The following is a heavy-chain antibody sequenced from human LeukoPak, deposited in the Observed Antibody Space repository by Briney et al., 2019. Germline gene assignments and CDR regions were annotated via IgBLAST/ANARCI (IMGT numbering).Heavy chain of an antibody. CDR1: GGSISSSSYY. D-gene: IGHD6-6*01. J-gene: IGHJ5*02. CDR3: ARGSEYSSSSDH. V-gene: IGHV4-39*01. CDR2: IYYSGST. Sequence: SETLSLTCTVSGGSISSSSYYWGWVRQPPGKGLEWIGSIYYSGSTYYNPSLKSRVTISVDTSKNQFSLKLSSVTAADTAVYYCARGSEYSSSSDHWGQGTLVTVS.